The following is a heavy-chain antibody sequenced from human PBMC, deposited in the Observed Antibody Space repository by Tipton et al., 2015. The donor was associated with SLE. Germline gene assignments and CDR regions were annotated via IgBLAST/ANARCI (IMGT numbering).Heavy chain of an antibody. D-gene: IGHD3-22*01. Sequence: LRLSCTVSGGSISSHYWSWIRQPPGKGLEWIGYIYYSGSTNYNPSLKSRVTISVDTSKNQFSLKLSSVTAADTAVYYCAREVPPGVSLRGMDVWGQGTTVTVSS. V-gene: IGHV4-59*11. CDR1: GGSISSHY. CDR2: IYYSGST. J-gene: IGHJ6*02. CDR3: AREVPPGVSLRGMDV.